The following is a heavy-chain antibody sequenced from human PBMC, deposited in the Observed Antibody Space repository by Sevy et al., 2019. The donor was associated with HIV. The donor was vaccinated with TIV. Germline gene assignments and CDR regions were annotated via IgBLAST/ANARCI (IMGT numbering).Heavy chain of an antibody. CDR2: ISDDSRYI. Sequence: GGPLRLSCAASGFTFRTYSMNWVRQAPGKGLEWLSSISDDSRYIYYSDSVKGRFTISRANTKNLLYLQINNLRVEDTAIYYCARDFTIFGVVSGIDYWGQGNLVTVSS. J-gene: IGHJ4*02. CDR3: ARDFTIFGVVSGIDY. D-gene: IGHD3-3*01. V-gene: IGHV3-21*04. CDR1: GFTFRTYS.